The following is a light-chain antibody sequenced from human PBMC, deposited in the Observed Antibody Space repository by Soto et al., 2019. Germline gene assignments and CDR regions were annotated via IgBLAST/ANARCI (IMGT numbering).Light chain of an antibody. J-gene: IGKJ1*01. CDR1: QSVSSN. Sequence: EIVMTQSPATLSVSPGERATISCRASQSVSSNLAWYQQKPGQAPRLLIYDASTRATGIPARFSGSGSGTEFTLTISSLQSEDSAVYYFQQYNHWWTFGQGTKVEVK. V-gene: IGKV3-15*01. CDR2: DAS. CDR3: QQYNHWWT.